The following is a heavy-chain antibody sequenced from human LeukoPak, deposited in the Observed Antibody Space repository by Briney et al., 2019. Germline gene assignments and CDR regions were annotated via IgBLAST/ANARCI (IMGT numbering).Heavy chain of an antibody. CDR2: VNSDGSST. D-gene: IGHD6-19*01. V-gene: IGHV3-74*01. J-gene: IGHJ4*02. CDR3: ARGSTRYSSGWYGLDY. Sequence: GGSLRLSCAASGFTFSSYWMHWVRQAPGKGLVWVSRVNSDGSSTTYADSVKGRSTISRDNAKNTLYLQMNSLRAEDTAVYYCARGSTRYSSGWYGLDYWGQGTLVTVST. CDR1: GFTFSSYW.